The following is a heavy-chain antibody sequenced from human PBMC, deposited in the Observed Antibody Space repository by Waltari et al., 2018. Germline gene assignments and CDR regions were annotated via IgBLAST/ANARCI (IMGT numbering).Heavy chain of an antibody. CDR3: ANTGYCTNGVCSNFDY. Sequence: QVQLVQSGAEVKKPGSSVKVSCKASGGTFSSYAISWVRQAPGQGLEWMGGIIPILGTANYAQKFQGRVTITADESTSTAYMELSSLRSEDTAVYYCANTGYCTNGVCSNFDYWGQGTLVTVSS. CDR1: GGTFSSYA. CDR2: IIPILGTA. D-gene: IGHD2-8*01. J-gene: IGHJ4*02. V-gene: IGHV1-69*01.